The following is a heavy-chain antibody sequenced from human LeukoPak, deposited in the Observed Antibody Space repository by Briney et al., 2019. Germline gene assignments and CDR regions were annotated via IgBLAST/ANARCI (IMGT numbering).Heavy chain of an antibody. CDR1: GFTFDDYA. V-gene: IGHV3-9*01. CDR2: INWNSGSI. J-gene: IGHJ5*02. D-gene: IGHD6-13*01. CDR3: AKDISRSCIGWFDP. Sequence: PGGSLRLSCAASGFTFDDYAMHWVRQAPGKGLEWVSGINWNSGSIGYADSVKGRFTISRDNAKNSLYLQMNSLRAEDTALYYCAKDISRSCIGWFDPWGQGTLVTVSS.